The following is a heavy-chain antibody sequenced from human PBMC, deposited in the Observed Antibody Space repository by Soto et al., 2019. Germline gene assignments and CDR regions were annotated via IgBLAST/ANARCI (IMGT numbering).Heavy chain of an antibody. D-gene: IGHD3-3*01. CDR1: GYSFTSYW. J-gene: IGHJ6*02. Sequence: PGESLKISCKGSGYSFTSYWISWVRQMPGKGLEWMGRIDPSDSYTNYSPSFQGHVTISADKSISTAYLQWSSLKASDTAMYYCAGVGSGITIFGVVNYYYYGMDVWGQGTTVTVSS. CDR2: IDPSDSYT. CDR3: AGVGSGITIFGVVNYYYYGMDV. V-gene: IGHV5-10-1*01.